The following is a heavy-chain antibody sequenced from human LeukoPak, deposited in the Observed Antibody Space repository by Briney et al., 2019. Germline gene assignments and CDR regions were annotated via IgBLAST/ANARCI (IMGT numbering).Heavy chain of an antibody. Sequence: SERVSLTCTVSGGSINGYYWCWMRQPPGKGLEWIGNFYSSASANYNPSLKSRVTISVETSKNQFSLKLSSVTAADTAVYYCARVFGYTYDHADYWGQGTLVPVSS. J-gene: IGHJ4*02. CDR3: ARVFGYTYDHADY. D-gene: IGHD5-18*01. CDR2: FYSSASA. CDR1: GGSINGYY. V-gene: IGHV4-59*01.